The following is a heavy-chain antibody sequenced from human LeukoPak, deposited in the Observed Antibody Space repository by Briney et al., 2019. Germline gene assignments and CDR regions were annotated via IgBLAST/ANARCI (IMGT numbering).Heavy chain of an antibody. CDR2: ISSSSSYI. CDR1: GFTFSSYS. D-gene: IGHD2-21*02. V-gene: IGHV3-21*01. J-gene: IGHJ4*02. Sequence: PGGSLRLSCAASGFTFSSYSMNWVRQAPGKGLKWVSSISSSSSYIYYADSVKGRFTISRDNAKNSLYLQMNSLRAEDTAVYYCARGEYCGGDCYSDWGQGTLVTVSS. CDR3: ARGEYCGGDCYSD.